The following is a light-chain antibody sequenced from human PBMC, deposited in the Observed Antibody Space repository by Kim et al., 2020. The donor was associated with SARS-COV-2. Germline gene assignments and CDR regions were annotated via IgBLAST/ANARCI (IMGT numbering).Light chain of an antibody. J-gene: IGLJ3*02. CDR3: QAWDTTTAV. Sequence: SYELTQPPSVSVSPGQTATIPCSGDKLGNKYTCWYQQKPGQSPVLVIYEDDKRPSGIPERFSGSNSGNTATLTISGTQSVDEADYYCQAWDTTTAVFGGGTQLTVL. CDR2: EDD. V-gene: IGLV3-1*01. CDR1: KLGNKY.